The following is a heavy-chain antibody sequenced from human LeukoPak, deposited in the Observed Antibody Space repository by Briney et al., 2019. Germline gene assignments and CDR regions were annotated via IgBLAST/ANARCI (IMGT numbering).Heavy chain of an antibody. Sequence: SQTLPLTCTVSGGSISSGGYYWSWIRQPPGKGLEWVGYIYHSGSTYYNPSLKSRVTISVDRSKNQFSLKLSSVTAADTAVYYCARDRGTHYDILTGYYSDAFDIWGQGTMVTVSS. V-gene: IGHV4-30-2*01. CDR1: GGSISSGGYY. J-gene: IGHJ3*02. D-gene: IGHD3-9*01. CDR2: IYHSGST. CDR3: ARDRGTHYDILTGYYSDAFDI.